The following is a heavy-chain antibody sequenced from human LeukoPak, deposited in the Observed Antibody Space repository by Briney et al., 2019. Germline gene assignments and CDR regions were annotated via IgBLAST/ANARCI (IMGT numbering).Heavy chain of an antibody. Sequence: GGSLRLSCAASGFSFNTYSMNWVRQAPGKGLEWVSYISSSSNTIDYTDSVKGRFTISRDNAKRSLYLQMNSLRAEDTAVYYCARDGTYSYGYGFDYWGQGTLVTVSS. D-gene: IGHD5-18*01. CDR3: ARDGTYSYGYGFDY. CDR2: ISSSSNTI. J-gene: IGHJ4*02. CDR1: GFSFNTYS. V-gene: IGHV3-48*01.